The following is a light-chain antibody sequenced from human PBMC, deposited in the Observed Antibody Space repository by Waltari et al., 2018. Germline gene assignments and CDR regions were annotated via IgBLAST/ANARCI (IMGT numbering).Light chain of an antibody. CDR3: AAWDDSLSVWV. CDR1: RSNIGNNY. CDR2: RIY. V-gene: IGLV1-47*01. J-gene: IGLJ3*02. Sequence: QSVLTQPPSASGTPGQRVTISCSGGRSNIGNNYVFWYQKFPGTAPKLLIYRIYQRPSGVPDLFSGSKSGTSASLAISGLRSEDEADYYCAAWDDSLSVWVFGGGTKLTVL.